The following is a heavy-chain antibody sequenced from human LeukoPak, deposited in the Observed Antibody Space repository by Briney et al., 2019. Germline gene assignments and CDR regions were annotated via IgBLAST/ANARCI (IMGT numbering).Heavy chain of an antibody. J-gene: IGHJ6*03. Sequence: SETLSHTCTVSGRPISSYYWSWIRQPPGKGLEWLGYIYYSGSTNYNPSLKSRVTISVDTSKNQFSLKLSSVTAADTAVYYCARARYSSSWSNYYYYMDVWGKGTTVTISS. D-gene: IGHD6-13*01. CDR1: GRPISSYY. CDR2: IYYSGST. CDR3: ARARYSSSWSNYYYYMDV. V-gene: IGHV4-59*01.